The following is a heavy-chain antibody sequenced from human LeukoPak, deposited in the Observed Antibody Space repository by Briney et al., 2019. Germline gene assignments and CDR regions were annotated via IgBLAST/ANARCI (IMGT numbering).Heavy chain of an antibody. CDR1: GGSISSSSYY. CDR3: ARDLPGDYFDY. CDR2: IYYSGST. Sequence: PSETPSLTCTVSGGSISSSSYYWGWMRQPPGKGLEWIGSIYYSGSTYYNPSLKSRVTISVDTSKNQFSLKLSSVTAADTAVYYCARDLPGDYFDYWGQGTLVTVSS. D-gene: IGHD4-17*01. V-gene: IGHV4-39*07. J-gene: IGHJ4*02.